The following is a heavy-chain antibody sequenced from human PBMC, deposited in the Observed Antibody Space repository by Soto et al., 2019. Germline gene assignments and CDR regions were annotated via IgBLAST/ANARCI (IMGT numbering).Heavy chain of an antibody. J-gene: IGHJ4*02. Sequence: PSETLSLTCTVSGGSISSGGYYWSWIRQHPGKGLEWIGYIYYSGSTYYNPSLKSRVTISVDTSKNQFSLKLSSVTAADTAVYYCASAPKYYDFWSGYYRGVYFDYWGQGTLVTVSS. CDR1: GGSISSGGYY. CDR2: IYYSGST. V-gene: IGHV4-31*03. CDR3: ASAPKYYDFWSGYYRGVYFDY. D-gene: IGHD3-3*01.